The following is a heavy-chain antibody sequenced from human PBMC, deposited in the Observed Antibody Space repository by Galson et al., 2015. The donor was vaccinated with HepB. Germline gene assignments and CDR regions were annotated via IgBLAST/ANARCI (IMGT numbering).Heavy chain of an antibody. V-gene: IGHV4-34*01. J-gene: IGHJ2*01. CDR1: GGSFSGSY. D-gene: IGHD4-17*01. CDR2: INHSGSS. CDR3: ARGLTDRDYGDFSWYFDL. Sequence: SETLSLTCAVYGGSFSGSYWNWIRQPPGRGLEWIGEINHSGSSNYNPSLKSRVTISVDTSKNQFSLKLSFVTAADTAVYFCARGLTDRDYGDFSWYFDLWGRGTLVTFSS.